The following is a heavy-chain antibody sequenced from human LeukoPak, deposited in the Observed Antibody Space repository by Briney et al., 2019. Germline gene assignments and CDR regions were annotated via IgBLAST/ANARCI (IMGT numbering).Heavy chain of an antibody. CDR2: ISSSSYI. CDR3: ARRTYCGGDCYSVGAFDI. J-gene: IGHJ3*02. Sequence: PGGSLRLSCAASEFTFSIYSMNWVRQAPGKGLEWVSSISSSSYIYYADSVKGRFTISRDNAKNSLYPQMNSLRAEDTAVYYCARRTYCGGDCYSVGAFDIWGQGTMVTVSS. CDR1: EFTFSIYS. V-gene: IGHV3-21*01. D-gene: IGHD2-21*02.